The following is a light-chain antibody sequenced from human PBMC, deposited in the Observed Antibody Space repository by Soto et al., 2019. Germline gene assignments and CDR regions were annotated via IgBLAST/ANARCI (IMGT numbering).Light chain of an antibody. J-gene: IGLJ1*01. CDR1: SREVGSYDL. CDR2: EVK. CDR3: CSYGGSTTFYV. Sequence: SVLTQPASVSGSLGQSITISCTGTSREVGSYDLVSWYQQHPGKVPKFLIYEVKKRPSGVSDRFSGSKSGNTATLTISGLLAEDEADYYCCSYGGSTTFYVFGSGTKVTVL. V-gene: IGLV2-23*02.